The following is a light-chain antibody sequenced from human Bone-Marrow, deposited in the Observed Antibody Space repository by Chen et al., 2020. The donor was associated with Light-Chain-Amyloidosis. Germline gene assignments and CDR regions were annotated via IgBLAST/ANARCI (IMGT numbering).Light chain of an antibody. Sequence: SYELTQPPSVAVSPGQTARITCSGDDLPTKYAYWYQQKPGQAPVLVIHRDTERPSGISARFSGSCSGTTATLTISGVQAEDEADYHCQSADSSGTYEVIFGGGTKLTVL. V-gene: IGLV3-25*03. J-gene: IGLJ2*01. CDR3: QSADSSGTYEVI. CDR2: RDT. CDR1: DLPTKY.